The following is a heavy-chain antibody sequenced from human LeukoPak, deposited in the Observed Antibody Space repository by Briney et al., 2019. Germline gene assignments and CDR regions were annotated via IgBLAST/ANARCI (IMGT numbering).Heavy chain of an antibody. D-gene: IGHD3-3*01. CDR3: ARAATYYDFWSGYPPHMDV. Sequence: ASVKVSCKASGYTFTGYYMHWVRQAPGQGLEWMGWINPNSGGTNYAQKFQGRVTMTRDTSISTAYMELSRLRSDDTAVYYCARAATYYDFWSGYPPHMDVWGKGTTVTVSS. CDR1: GYTFTGYY. CDR2: INPNSGGT. V-gene: IGHV1-2*02. J-gene: IGHJ6*03.